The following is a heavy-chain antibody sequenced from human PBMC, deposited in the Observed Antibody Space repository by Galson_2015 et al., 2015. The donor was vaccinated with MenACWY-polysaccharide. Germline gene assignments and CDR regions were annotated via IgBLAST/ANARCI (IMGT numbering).Heavy chain of an antibody. J-gene: IGHJ3*02. Sequence: SLRLSCAASGFTFGDYGVIWIRQAPGKGLEWISLIRSKAYGGTPESAASVKGRFTMSRDDSKRIAYLQMNSLNTEDTAVYYCTGFSAYVHDNRGSCDAVDISGQGRIVTAAS. CDR2: IRSKAYGGTP. CDR1: GFTFGDYG. V-gene: IGHV3-49*03. D-gene: IGHD3-22*01. CDR3: TGFSAYVHDNRGSCDAVDI.